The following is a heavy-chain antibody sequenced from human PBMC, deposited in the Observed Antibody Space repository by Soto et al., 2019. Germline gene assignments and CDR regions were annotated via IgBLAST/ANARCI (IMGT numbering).Heavy chain of an antibody. CDR1: GGSISRSYY. Sequence: PSETLSLTCAVSGGSISRSYYWGWIRQPPGKGLEWIGSIYYSGSTYSNPSLRSRVSMSIDTSKDQFSLKLKSVTAADTALYFCARQRTSVVTQAYFDVWGPGSLVTVSS. D-gene: IGHD4-4*01. CDR3: ARQRTSVVTQAYFDV. J-gene: IGHJ4*02. CDR2: IYYSGST. V-gene: IGHV4-39*01.